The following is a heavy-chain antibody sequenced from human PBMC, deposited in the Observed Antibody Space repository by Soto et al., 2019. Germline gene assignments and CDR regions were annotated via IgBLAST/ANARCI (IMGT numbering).Heavy chain of an antibody. D-gene: IGHD5-18*01. J-gene: IGHJ4*02. CDR1: GFIFSDYY. CDR2: SKNKANNDTS. Sequence: GGSLRLSCAASGFIFSDYYIDWVRQAPGKGLEWVGRSKNKANNDTSEYAASVKGRFIISRDESKNSLYLQMNSLKTDGVEGQLVDSWGQGTLVTVSS. CDR3: DS. V-gene: IGHV3-72*01.